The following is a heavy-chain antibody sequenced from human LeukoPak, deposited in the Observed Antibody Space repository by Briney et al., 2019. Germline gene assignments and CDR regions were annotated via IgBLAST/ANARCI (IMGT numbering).Heavy chain of an antibody. CDR2: INPNSGGT. CDR3: ARRSDRYSGSYLGWFDP. J-gene: IGHJ5*02. CDR1: GYTFTGYY. Sequence: GASVKVSCKASGYTFTGYYMHWVRQAPGQGLEWMGWINPNSGGTNYAQKFQGRVTMTRDTSISTAYMELSRLRSDDTAVYYCARRSDRYSGSYLGWFDPWGQGTLVTVSS. V-gene: IGHV1-2*02. D-gene: IGHD1-26*01.